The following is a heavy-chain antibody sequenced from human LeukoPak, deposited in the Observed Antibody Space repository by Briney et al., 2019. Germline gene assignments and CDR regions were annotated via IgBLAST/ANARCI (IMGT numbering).Heavy chain of an antibody. CDR3: ARAVPTIHHMDV. CDR2: ISYHGVDK. CDR1: EFTFSRYA. Sequence: ARSLRLSCAASEFTFSRYAMHWVRQAPGKGLEWLAVISYHGVDKFYRASVRGRFTISRDNVDNSLFLQLDNLTPDDSGVYFCARAVPTIHHMDVWGKGTTVIVSS. V-gene: IGHV3-30*04. J-gene: IGHJ6*03. D-gene: IGHD5-24*01.